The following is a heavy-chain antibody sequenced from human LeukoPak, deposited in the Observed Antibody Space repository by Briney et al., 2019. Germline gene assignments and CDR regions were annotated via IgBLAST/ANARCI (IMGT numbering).Heavy chain of an antibody. V-gene: IGHV3-9*01. Sequence: PGGSLRPSCAASGFTFSSYAMSWVRQAPGKGLEWVSGISWNSGSIGYADSVKGRFTISRDNAKNSLYLQMNSLRAEDTALYYCAAGGCSSTSCSYYYGMDVWGQGTTVTVSS. CDR2: ISWNSGSI. D-gene: IGHD2-2*01. J-gene: IGHJ6*02. CDR3: AAGGCSSTSCSYYYGMDV. CDR1: GFTFSSYA.